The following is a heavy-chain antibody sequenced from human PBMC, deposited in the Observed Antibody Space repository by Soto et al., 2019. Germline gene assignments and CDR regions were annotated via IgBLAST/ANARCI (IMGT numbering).Heavy chain of an antibody. CDR3: AKDHVLRFLEWSRYYYYGMDV. CDR1: GFTFSSYA. CDR2: ISGSGGST. D-gene: IGHD3-3*01. Sequence: SGGSLRLSCAASGFTFSSYAMSWVRQAPGKGLEWVSAISGSGGSTYYADSVKGRFTISRDNSKNTLYLQMNSLRAEDTAVYYCAKDHVLRFLEWSRYYYYGMDVWGQGTTVTVSS. V-gene: IGHV3-23*01. J-gene: IGHJ6*02.